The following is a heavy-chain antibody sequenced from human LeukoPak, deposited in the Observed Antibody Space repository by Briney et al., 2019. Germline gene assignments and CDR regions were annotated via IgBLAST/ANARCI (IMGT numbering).Heavy chain of an antibody. V-gene: IGHV4-59*01. D-gene: IGHD6-6*01. CDR3: ARGMAARSYYYYYMDV. J-gene: IGHJ6*03. Sequence: SETLSLTCTVSGGSISSYYWNWIRQPPGKGLEWIGYIYYSGSTNYNPSLKSRVTISVDTSKNQFSLKLSSVTAADTAVYYCARGMAARSYYYYYMDVWGKGTTVTVSS. CDR2: IYYSGST. CDR1: GGSISSYY.